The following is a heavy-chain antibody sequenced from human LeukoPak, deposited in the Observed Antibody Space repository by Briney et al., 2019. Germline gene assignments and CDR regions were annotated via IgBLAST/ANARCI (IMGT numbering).Heavy chain of an antibody. CDR3: VGDCSSTSCYGGY. V-gene: IGHV3-23*01. J-gene: IGHJ4*02. D-gene: IGHD2-2*01. CDR2: ISGSGGST. Sequence: GGSLRLSCAASGFTFSSYAMSWVRQAPGKGLEWVSAISGSGGSTYYADSVKGRFTISRDNSKNTLYLQMNSLRAEDTAVYYCVGDCSSTSCYGGYWGQGTLVTVSS. CDR1: GFTFSSYA.